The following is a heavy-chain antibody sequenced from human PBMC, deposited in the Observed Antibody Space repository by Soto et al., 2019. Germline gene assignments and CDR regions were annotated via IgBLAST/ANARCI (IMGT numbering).Heavy chain of an antibody. CDR1: GGSISSSSYY. J-gene: IGHJ3*02. V-gene: IGHV4-39*01. Sequence: SETLSLTCTVSGGSISSSSYYWGWIRQPPGKGLEWIGSIYYSGSTYYNPSLKSRVTISVDTSKNQFSLKLSSVTAADTAVYYCARPGGYNWNLDAFDIWGQGTMVTVSS. CDR2: IYYSGST. CDR3: ARPGGYNWNLDAFDI. D-gene: IGHD1-20*01.